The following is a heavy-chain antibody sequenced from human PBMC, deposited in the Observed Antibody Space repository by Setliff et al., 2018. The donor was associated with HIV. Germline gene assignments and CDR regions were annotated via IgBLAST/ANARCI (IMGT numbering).Heavy chain of an antibody. Sequence: GGSLRLSCAASGFTFSSYSMNWVRQAPGKGLEWVSSISSNSSYIYYADSVKGRFTISRDNAKNSLYLQMNSLRAEDTAVYYCAGDGSGRGSGWYNYYYYMDVWGKGTTVTVSS. J-gene: IGHJ6*03. CDR1: GFTFSSYS. CDR3: AGDGSGRGSGWYNYYYYMDV. D-gene: IGHD6-19*01. V-gene: IGHV3-21*01. CDR2: ISSNSSYI.